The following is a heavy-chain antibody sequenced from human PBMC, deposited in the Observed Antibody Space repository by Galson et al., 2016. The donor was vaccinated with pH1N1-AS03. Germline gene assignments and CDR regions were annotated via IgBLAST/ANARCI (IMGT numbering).Heavy chain of an antibody. Sequence: SLRLSCAASGFTFSAYAMSWVRQFPGKGLEWVSAVSDSGSNTYYSDSVKGRFTVSRDNSMNTLSLQMSSLRSDDTAVYYCAREYKVRGSTKGFDYGGQGTLVTVAS. CDR2: VSDSGSNT. V-gene: IGHV3-23*01. CDR1: GFTFSAYA. J-gene: IGHJ4*02. D-gene: IGHD3-10*01. CDR3: AREYKVRGSTKGFDY.